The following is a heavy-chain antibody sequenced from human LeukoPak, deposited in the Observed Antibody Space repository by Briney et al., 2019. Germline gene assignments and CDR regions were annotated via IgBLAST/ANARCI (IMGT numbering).Heavy chain of an antibody. CDR2: INPNSGGT. CDR3: AREPVVLVPAAIFIWFDP. Sequence: ASVKVSCKASGYTFTGYYMHWVRQAPGQGLEWMGWINPNSGGTNYAQKFQGRVTMTRDTSISTAYMELSRLRSDDTAVYYCAREPVVLVPAAIFIWFDPWGQGTLVTVSS. D-gene: IGHD2-2*01. CDR1: GYTFTGYY. V-gene: IGHV1-2*02. J-gene: IGHJ5*02.